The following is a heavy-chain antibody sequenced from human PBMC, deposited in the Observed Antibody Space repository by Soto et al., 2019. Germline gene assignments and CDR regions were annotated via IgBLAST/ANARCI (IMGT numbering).Heavy chain of an antibody. D-gene: IGHD5-12*01. CDR2: IWYDGNNK. CDR1: GFTVSNYG. J-gene: IGHJ3*02. V-gene: IGHV3-33*01. Sequence: QVQLVESGGGVVQPGGSLRLSCAASGFTVSNYGMHWVRQAPGKGLEWVAVIWYDGNNKSYRDSVKGRLTISRDNSKNTVDLQMSSLRGEDTAVYYCARGDAWTDEAFDIWGQGTMVTVSS. CDR3: ARGDAWTDEAFDI.